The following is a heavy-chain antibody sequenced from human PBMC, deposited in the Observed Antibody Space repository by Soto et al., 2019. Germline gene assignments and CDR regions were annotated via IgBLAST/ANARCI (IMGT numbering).Heavy chain of an antibody. V-gene: IGHV3-7*01. CDR3: ARDRYGVVTTFDY. Sequence: GGSLRLSCAASGFTFSNYWMSWVRQAPGKGLEWVANIKQDGSEKYYVDSVKGRFTISRDNAKNSLYLQMNSLRAEDMAVYYCARDRYGVVTTFDYWGQGTLVTVSS. CDR1: GFTFSNYW. CDR2: IKQDGSEK. D-gene: IGHD3-3*01. J-gene: IGHJ4*02.